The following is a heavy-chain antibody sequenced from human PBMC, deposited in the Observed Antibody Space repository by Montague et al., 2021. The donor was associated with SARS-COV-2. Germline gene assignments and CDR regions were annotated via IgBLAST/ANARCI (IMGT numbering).Heavy chain of an antibody. J-gene: IGHJ5*02. Sequence: SKTLSLTCAVYGGSFSGYYWNWIRQPPGKGLEWTGEINHSGSTNYNPSLKSRLTISVDTSKKQFSLKLNSMTAADTAVYYCARGADYDFWSGFLRYKWFDPWGLGTPVTVSS. D-gene: IGHD3-3*01. V-gene: IGHV4-34*01. CDR3: ARGADYDFWSGFLRYKWFDP. CDR1: GGSFSGYY. CDR2: INHSGST.